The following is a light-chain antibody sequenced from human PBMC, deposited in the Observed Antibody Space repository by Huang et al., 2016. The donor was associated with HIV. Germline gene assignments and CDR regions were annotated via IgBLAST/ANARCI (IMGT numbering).Light chain of an antibody. CDR2: GAS. CDR1: QTVSSN. Sequence: EIVMTQSPGTLSVSPGERATLSCRASQTVSSNLAWYQQNPGQSPSLLCYGASTRATGIPARFSGSGYGTEFTLTISSLQSEDFGVYYCQQYNNWPPYTFGQGTKLEIK. V-gene: IGKV3-15*01. J-gene: IGKJ2*01. CDR3: QQYNNWPPYT.